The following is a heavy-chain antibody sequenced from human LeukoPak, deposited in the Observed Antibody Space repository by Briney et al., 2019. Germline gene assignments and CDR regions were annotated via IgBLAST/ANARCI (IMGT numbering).Heavy chain of an antibody. Sequence: GGSLRLSCAASGFTFSSYAMSWVRQAPGKGLEWVSAISGSGGSTYYADSVKGRFTISRDNSKNTLYLQMNSLRAEDTAVYYCARIQDPYSYSPSEYYFDYWGQGTLVTVSS. CDR2: ISGSGGST. J-gene: IGHJ4*02. D-gene: IGHD5-18*01. V-gene: IGHV3-23*01. CDR3: ARIQDPYSYSPSEYYFDY. CDR1: GFTFSSYA.